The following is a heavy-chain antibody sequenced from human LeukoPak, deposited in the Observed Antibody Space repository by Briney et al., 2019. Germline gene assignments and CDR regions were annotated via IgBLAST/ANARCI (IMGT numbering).Heavy chain of an antibody. D-gene: IGHD4-17*01. CDR2: TSAYNGNT. CDR3: ARVTQTDYDFDY. Sequence: GGSVKVSCKASGGTFSSYAISWVRQAPGQGLEWMGWTSAYNGNTDYAQKLQGRVTMTIDTSTSTAYMELRSLRSDDTAVYYCARVTQTDYDFDYWGQGTLVTVSS. V-gene: IGHV1-18*01. CDR1: GGTFSSYA. J-gene: IGHJ4*02.